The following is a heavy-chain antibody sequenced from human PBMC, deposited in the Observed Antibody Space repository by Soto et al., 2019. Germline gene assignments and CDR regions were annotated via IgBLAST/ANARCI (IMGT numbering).Heavy chain of an antibody. V-gene: IGHV1-8*01. D-gene: IGHD3-10*01. CDR3: AREGILWFGELLERYGMDV. Sequence: QVQLVQSGAEVKKPGASVKVSCKASGYTFTSYDINWVRQATGQGLEWMGWMNPNSGNTGYAQKFQGRVTMTRNTSISTAYMELSSLRSEDTAVYYCAREGILWFGELLERYGMDVWFQGTTVTVSS. CDR2: MNPNSGNT. J-gene: IGHJ6*02. CDR1: GYTFTSYD.